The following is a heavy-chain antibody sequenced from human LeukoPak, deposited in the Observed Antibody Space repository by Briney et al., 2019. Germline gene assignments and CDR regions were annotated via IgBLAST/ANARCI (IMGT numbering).Heavy chain of an antibody. V-gene: IGHV3-33*08. CDR3: ARDRRGYSYGYSAFDI. CDR1: GFTFSSYA. CDR2: IWYDGSNK. J-gene: IGHJ3*02. Sequence: PGGSLRLSCAASGFTFSSYAMSWVRQAPGKGLEWVAVIWYDGSNKYYADSVKGRFTISRDNSKNTLYLQMNSLRAEDTAVYYCARDRRGYSYGYSAFDIWGQGTMVTVSS. D-gene: IGHD5-18*01.